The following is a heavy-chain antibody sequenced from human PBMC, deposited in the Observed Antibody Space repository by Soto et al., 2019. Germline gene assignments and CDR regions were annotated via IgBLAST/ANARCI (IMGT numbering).Heavy chain of an antibody. CDR3: ARARNWLDP. CDR1: GYTFTSYD. V-gene: IGHV1-18*01. CDR2: MSTSNGNT. Sequence: QVQLEQSGAEVKKPGASVKVSCKASGYTFTSYDISWVRQAPGQGLEWMGWMSTSNGNTNYAQKLQGRVTMTTDTSTSTANMALRSLRPDATAVYFCARARNWLDPWGQGTLVTVSS. J-gene: IGHJ5*02.